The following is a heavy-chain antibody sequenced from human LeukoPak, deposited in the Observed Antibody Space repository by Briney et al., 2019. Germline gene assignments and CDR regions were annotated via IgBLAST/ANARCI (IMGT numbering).Heavy chain of an antibody. J-gene: IGHJ4*02. CDR2: IRGKAYGGTT. CDR3: TRWRDTSMLYY. Sequence: PGRSLRLSCTTSGFTFGDYAMAWVRQTPGKGLECVGSIRGKAYGGTTEYAASVQGRFTVSRDDSRSIAYLQMNSLKIEDTAAYYCTRWRDTSMLYYWGQGTLVTVSS. V-gene: IGHV3-49*04. CDR1: GFTFGDYA. D-gene: IGHD5-18*01.